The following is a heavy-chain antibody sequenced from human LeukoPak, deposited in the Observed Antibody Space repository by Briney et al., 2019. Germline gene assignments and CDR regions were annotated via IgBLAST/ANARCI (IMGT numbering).Heavy chain of an antibody. CDR2: IVPNSGDT. Sequence: ASVKVSCKASGYTFTDYYIHWVRQVPGQGLEWMGWIVPNSGDTYYAQEFQGRVAVTRDTSITTAYMELNRLISDDTALYYCTTGNPFDFWGQGTMVTVSS. CDR3: TTGNPFDF. J-gene: IGHJ3*01. V-gene: IGHV1-2*02. CDR1: GYTFTDYY.